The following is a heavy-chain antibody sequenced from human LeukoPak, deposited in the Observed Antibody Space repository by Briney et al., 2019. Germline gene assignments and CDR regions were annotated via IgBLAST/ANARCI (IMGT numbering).Heavy chain of an antibody. J-gene: IGHJ6*02. CDR2: LTSSSNDT. CDR1: GFMFSDYY. V-gene: IGHV3-11*05. CDR3: ARDAYGMDV. Sequence: PGGSLRLSCAASGFMFSDYYMNWIRPAPGKGLEWISHLTSSSNDTKYADSVKGRFTISGDNAKNSLFLQMNSLRAEDTAVYYCARDAYGMDVWGRGTTVIVSS.